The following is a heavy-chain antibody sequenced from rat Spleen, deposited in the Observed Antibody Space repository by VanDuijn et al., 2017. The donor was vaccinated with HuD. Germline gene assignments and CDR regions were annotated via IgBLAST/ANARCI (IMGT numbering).Heavy chain of an antibody. V-gene: IGHV3-3*01. Sequence: EVQLQESGPGLVKPSQSLSLTCSVTGHSITSSYRWNWIRKFPGNKLEWMGYINSAGSTNYNPSLKSRISLTRDTSKNQFFLQVNSVTTEDTAAYYCARSEVTHYYLPFADWVHGTRVTVSS. J-gene: IGHJ3*01. CDR2: INSAGST. CDR1: GHSITSSYR. CDR3: ARSEVTHYYLPFAD. D-gene: IGHD1-1*01.